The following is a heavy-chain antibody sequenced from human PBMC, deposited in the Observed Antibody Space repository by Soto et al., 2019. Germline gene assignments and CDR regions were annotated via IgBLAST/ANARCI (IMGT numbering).Heavy chain of an antibody. CDR3: ARRYCSRADCYSGS. J-gene: IGHJ4*02. CDR1: GYTFFSFW. Sequence: PGESLKISCHGSGYTFFSFWIVWVRQVPGKGLEWVGRIDPGDSSATYSPTSQGHVTISADRSTRSAYLQWRSLRASDTAIYFCARRYCSRADCYSGSWGQGSLVTVS. V-gene: IGHV5-10-1*01. CDR2: IDPGDSSA. D-gene: IGHD2-2*01.